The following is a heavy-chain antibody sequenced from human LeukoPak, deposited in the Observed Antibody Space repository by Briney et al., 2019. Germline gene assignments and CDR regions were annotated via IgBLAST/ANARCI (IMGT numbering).Heavy chain of an antibody. CDR2: INAGNDDT. CDR1: GYTFTNYA. CDR3: ARERWHCRGNDCYSVYYYGLDV. J-gene: IGHJ6*02. Sequence: GASVKVSCKASGYTFTNYASHWVRQAPGQRLEWLGWINAGNDDTKYSQKFQARVTITRDTSASTVYMELSSLTSDDTAVYYCARERWHCRGNDCYSVYYYGLDVWGQGTTVTVSS. D-gene: IGHD2-15*01. V-gene: IGHV1-3*01.